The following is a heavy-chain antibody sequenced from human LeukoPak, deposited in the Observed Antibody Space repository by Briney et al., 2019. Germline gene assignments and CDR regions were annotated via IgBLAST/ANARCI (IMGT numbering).Heavy chain of an antibody. V-gene: IGHV1-18*01. CDR2: ISAYNGNT. J-gene: IGHJ6*02. Sequence: GASVKVSCKASGYTFTSYGISWVRQAPEQGLEWMGWISAYNGNTNYAQKLQGRVTMTTDTSTSTAYMELRSLRSDDTAVYYCARDPRVVVVPAALPVYYYYGMDVWGQGTTVTVSS. CDR1: GYTFTSYG. D-gene: IGHD2-2*01. CDR3: ARDPRVVVVPAALPVYYYYGMDV.